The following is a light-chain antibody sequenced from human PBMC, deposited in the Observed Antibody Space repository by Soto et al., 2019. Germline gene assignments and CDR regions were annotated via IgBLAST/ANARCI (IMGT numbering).Light chain of an antibody. CDR1: QSFSTSY. CDR2: AAS. J-gene: IGKJ4*01. V-gene: IGKV3-20*01. CDR3: QQYSTSPLT. Sequence: EIVLTQSPGTLSLSPGERATLSCRASQSFSTSYLAWYQQKPGQAPRLLIFAASSRASGIPDRFSGSGSRTDFTLTIDRLEPEDFAVYYCQQYSTSPLTFGGGTKVDI.